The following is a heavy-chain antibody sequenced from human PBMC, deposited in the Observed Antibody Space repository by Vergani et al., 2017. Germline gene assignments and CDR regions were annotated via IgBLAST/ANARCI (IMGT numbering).Heavy chain of an antibody. Sequence: QVQLVQSGAEVKKPGASVKVSCKVSGYTLTELSMHWVRQAPGKGLEWMGGFDPEDGETIYAQKFQGRVTITADESTSTAYMELSSLRSEDTAVYYCARETGGYSYGYYYYYGMDVWGQGTTVTVSS. V-gene: IGHV1-24*01. CDR3: ARETGGYSYGYYYYYGMDV. CDR1: GYTLTELS. CDR2: FDPEDGET. J-gene: IGHJ6*02. D-gene: IGHD5-18*01.